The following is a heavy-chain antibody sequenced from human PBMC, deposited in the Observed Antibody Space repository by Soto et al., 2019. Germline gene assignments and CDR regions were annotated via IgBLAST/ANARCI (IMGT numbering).Heavy chain of an antibody. CDR1: GYTFTSYG. Sequence: ASVKVSCKASGYTFTSYGISWVRQAPGQGLEWMGWISAYNGNTNYAQKLQGRVTMTTDTSTSTAYMELRGLRSDDTAVYYCASIYGSGSYHWFDPWGQGTLVTVSS. D-gene: IGHD3-10*01. V-gene: IGHV1-18*04. J-gene: IGHJ5*02. CDR3: ASIYGSGSYHWFDP. CDR2: ISAYNGNT.